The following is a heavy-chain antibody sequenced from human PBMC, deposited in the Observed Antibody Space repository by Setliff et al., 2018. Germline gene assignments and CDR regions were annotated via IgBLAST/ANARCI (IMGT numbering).Heavy chain of an antibody. D-gene: IGHD3-16*01. Sequence: PSETLSLTCTVSGGSISRGSYDWSWIRQPAGKGLEWIGRTYTSGSTNYNPSLESRVTISVDTSKNQFSLRLNSATAADTAVYYCARLRGAFDYWGQGTLVTVSS. CDR1: GGSISRGSYD. V-gene: IGHV4-61*02. CDR3: ARLRGAFDY. J-gene: IGHJ4*02. CDR2: TYTSGST.